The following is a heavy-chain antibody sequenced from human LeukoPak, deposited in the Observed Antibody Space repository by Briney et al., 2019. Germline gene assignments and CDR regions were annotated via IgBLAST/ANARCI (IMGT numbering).Heavy chain of an antibody. CDR2: IYYSGST. CDR3: ARNQLDNVMYY. V-gene: IGHV4-31*03. CDR1: GVSISSGGYC. J-gene: IGHJ4*02. Sequence: SQTLSLTCTVSGVSISSGGYCWSWLRQHPGKGLEWIGYIYYSGSTYYNPSVKSRVTISVDTSKNQFSLKLSSVTAADTAVYYCARNQLDNVMYYWGQGTLVTVSS. D-gene: IGHD3-16*01.